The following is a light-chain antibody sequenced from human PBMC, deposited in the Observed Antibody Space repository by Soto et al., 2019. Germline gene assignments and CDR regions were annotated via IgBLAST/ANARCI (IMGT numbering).Light chain of an antibody. Sequence: EIVMTQSPATLSVSPGERATLSCRASQSVSSNLAWYQQKPGQAPRLLIYDASNRATGIPVRFSGSGSGTEFTLTISSLQSEDFGVYYCQQNKDWPGTFGQGTKVDIK. CDR2: DAS. CDR3: QQNKDWPGT. CDR1: QSVSSN. V-gene: IGKV3-15*01. J-gene: IGKJ1*01.